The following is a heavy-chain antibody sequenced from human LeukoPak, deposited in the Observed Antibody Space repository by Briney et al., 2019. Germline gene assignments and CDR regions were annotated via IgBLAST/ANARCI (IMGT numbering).Heavy chain of an antibody. CDR1: GFTFSSYA. J-gene: IGHJ4*02. V-gene: IGHV3-23*01. Sequence: GGSLRLSCAASGFTFSSYAMSWVRQAPGKGLEWVSAISGSGGSTYYADSVQGRFTISRDNSKNPLYLQMNSLRAEDTAVYYCAKDQYSSGWYTLDYWGQGTLVTVSS. CDR2: ISGSGGST. CDR3: AKDQYSSGWYTLDY. D-gene: IGHD6-19*01.